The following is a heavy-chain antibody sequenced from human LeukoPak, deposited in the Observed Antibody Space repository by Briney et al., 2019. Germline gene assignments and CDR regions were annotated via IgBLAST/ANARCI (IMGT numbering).Heavy chain of an antibody. V-gene: IGHV1-2*02. CDR2: INPNSGGT. D-gene: IGHD6-19*01. Sequence: ASVKVSCKASGYTFTGYYMHWVRQAPGQGLEWMGWINPNSGGTNYAQKFQGRVTMTRDTSISTAYMELSRLRSDDTAVYYCARSPSSGWYHDYWGQGTLVTVFS. CDR1: GYTFTGYY. J-gene: IGHJ4*02. CDR3: ARSPSSGWYHDY.